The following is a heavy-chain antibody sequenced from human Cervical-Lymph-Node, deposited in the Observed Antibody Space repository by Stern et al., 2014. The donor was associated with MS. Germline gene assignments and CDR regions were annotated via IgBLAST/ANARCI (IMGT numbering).Heavy chain of an antibody. CDR2: IYHNGNT. Sequence: QLQLQASGPGLVKPSETLSLTCTVSGGSIGRYYWSWVRQPPGKSLEWIGYIYHNGNTNYNPSLKSRVSMSVDTSKNQFSLNLTSVTAADTAVYYCTRDGRSSLSEYFQTWGQGSLVTVSS. CDR1: GGSIGRYY. CDR3: TRDGRSSLSEYFQT. V-gene: IGHV4-59*01. J-gene: IGHJ1*01. D-gene: IGHD6-6*01.